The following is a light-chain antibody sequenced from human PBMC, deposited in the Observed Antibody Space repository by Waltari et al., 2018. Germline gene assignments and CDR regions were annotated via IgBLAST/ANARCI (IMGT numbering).Light chain of an antibody. CDR2: AAS. CDR3: RPHDHLPFT. V-gene: IGKV1-33*01. CDR1: QDIANY. J-gene: IGKJ3*01. Sequence: DIQMTQSPSSLSASVGDGVTITCQASQDIANYLNWYQQKPGKAPTLLAYAASNLHSGVPSRFSGSGSETHFTFSITGLQPDDIATSCCRPHDHLPFTFGPGTKVNIK.